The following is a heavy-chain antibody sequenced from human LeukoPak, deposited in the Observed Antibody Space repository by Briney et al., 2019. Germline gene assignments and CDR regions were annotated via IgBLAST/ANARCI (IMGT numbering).Heavy chain of an antibody. D-gene: IGHD2-15*01. CDR2: INHSGST. J-gene: IGHJ1*01. V-gene: IGHV4-34*01. CDR1: GGSFSGYY. Sequence: PSETLSLSCAVYGGSFSGYYWSWIRQPPGKGLEWIGEINHSGSTNDNPSLKSRVTISVDTSKNQFSLKLSSVTAADTAVYYCARGPPIVVVVAATLRYFQHWGQGTLVTVSS. CDR3: ARGPPIVVVVAATLRYFQH.